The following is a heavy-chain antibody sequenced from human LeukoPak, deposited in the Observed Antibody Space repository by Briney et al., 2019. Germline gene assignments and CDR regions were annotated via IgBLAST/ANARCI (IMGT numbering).Heavy chain of an antibody. Sequence: PGGSLRLSCAASGFTFSSYSMTWVRQAPGKGLEWVSYISSSSSTIYYADSVKGRFTISRDNAKNSLYLQMNSLRAEDTAVYYCARDPSYDAFDIWGQGTMVTVSS. V-gene: IGHV3-48*01. CDR1: GFTFSSYS. CDR2: ISSSSSTI. CDR3: ARDPSYDAFDI. J-gene: IGHJ3*02.